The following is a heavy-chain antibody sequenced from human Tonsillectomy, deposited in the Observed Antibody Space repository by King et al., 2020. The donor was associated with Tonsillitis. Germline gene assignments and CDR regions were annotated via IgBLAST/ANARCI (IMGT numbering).Heavy chain of an antibody. Sequence: VQLVESGGGVVQPGRSLRLSCAASGFTFSSYGMHWVRQAPGKGLEWVAVISYDGSNKYYADSVKGRFTISRDNSKTPLYLQMNSLRAEDTAVYYCAKGPNHYPMIDYWGQGTLVTVSS. J-gene: IGHJ4*02. CDR1: GFTFSSYG. D-gene: IGHD1-14*01. CDR2: ISYDGSNK. V-gene: IGHV3-30*18. CDR3: AKGPNHYPMIDY.